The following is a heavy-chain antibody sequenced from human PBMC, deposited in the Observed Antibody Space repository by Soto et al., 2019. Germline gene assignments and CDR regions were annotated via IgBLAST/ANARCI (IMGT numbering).Heavy chain of an antibody. V-gene: IGHV4-59*01. D-gene: IGHD5-18*01. J-gene: IGHJ4*02. CDR2: IYYTGIT. CDR1: SDSIIRYD. Sequence: SEPLSLTCTVSSDSIIRYDWSWIRHPPGKGLEWIGYIYYTGITNSNPSLRSRLTMSVDAAQNQFSLKLNSVTAADTAVYYCARGGDGYTNSFFDYCGLGNLVTFSS. CDR3: ARGGDGYTNSFFDY.